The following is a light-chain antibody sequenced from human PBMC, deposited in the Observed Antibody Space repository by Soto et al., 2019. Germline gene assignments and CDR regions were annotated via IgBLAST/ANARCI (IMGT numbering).Light chain of an antibody. J-gene: IGLJ2*01. Sequence: QSALTQPASVSGSPGQSITISCTGTSIDVGDDNFVSWYQHHPGKAPKLLISEVSDRPSGISNRFSGSKSGNTASLTISGLQAEDEADYYCSSYGGGDTFHVIFGGGTKVTVL. CDR2: EVS. V-gene: IGLV2-14*01. CDR1: SIDVGDDNF. CDR3: SSYGGGDTFHVI.